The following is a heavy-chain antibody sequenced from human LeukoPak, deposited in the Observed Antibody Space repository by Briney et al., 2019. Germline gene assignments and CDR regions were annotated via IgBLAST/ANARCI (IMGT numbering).Heavy chain of an antibody. CDR1: GGSFSGYY. J-gene: IGHJ4*02. Sequence: MPSETLSLTCAVYGGSFSGYYWSWIRQPPGKGLEWIGEINHSGSTNYNPSLKSRVTISVDTSKNQFSLKLSSVTAADTAVYYCARRRGGIAAAGPFDYWGQGTLVTVSS. CDR3: ARRRGGIAAAGPFDY. CDR2: INHSGST. V-gene: IGHV4-34*01. D-gene: IGHD6-13*01.